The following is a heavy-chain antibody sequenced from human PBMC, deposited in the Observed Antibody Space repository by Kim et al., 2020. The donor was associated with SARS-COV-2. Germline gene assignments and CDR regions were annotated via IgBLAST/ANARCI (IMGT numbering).Heavy chain of an antibody. CDR1: GYTFTSYA. J-gene: IGHJ4*02. D-gene: IGHD6-19*01. CDR3: ARASIAVAGTRYFDY. CDR2: INAGNGNT. V-gene: IGHV1-3*01. Sequence: ASVKVSCKASGYTFTSYAMHWVRQAPGQRLEWMGWINAGNGNTKYSQKFQGRVTITRDTSASTAYMELSSLRSEDTAVYYCARASIAVAGTRYFDYWGQGTLVTVSS.